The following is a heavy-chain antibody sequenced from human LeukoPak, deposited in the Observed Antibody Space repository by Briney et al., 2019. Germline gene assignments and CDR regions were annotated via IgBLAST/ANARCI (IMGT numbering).Heavy chain of an antibody. J-gene: IGHJ6*03. CDR1: GYTFTSYG. Sequence: ASLTVSYKASGYTFTSYGISWVRQAPGQGLERMGWISAYNGNTNYAQKLQGRVTMTTDTSTSTAYMELRSLRSDDTAVYYCARGRDYDILTGLSSYYYYMDVWGKGTTVTVSS. CDR3: ARGRDYDILTGLSSYYYYMDV. V-gene: IGHV1-18*01. CDR2: ISAYNGNT. D-gene: IGHD3-9*01.